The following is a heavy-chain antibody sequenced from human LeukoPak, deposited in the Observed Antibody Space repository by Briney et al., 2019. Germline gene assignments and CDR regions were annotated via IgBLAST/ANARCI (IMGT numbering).Heavy chain of an antibody. V-gene: IGHV1-2*06. CDR2: INPKTGGT. CDR3: ARDLQYYYDSSGSNYFDY. J-gene: IGHJ4*02. D-gene: IGHD3-22*01. CDR1: GYTFAGYY. Sequence: ASVKVSCKASGYTFAGYYMHWMRQAPGQGLEWMGRINPKTGGTNYAQKFQGRVTMTRDTSISTAYMELSRLRSDDTAVYYCARDLQYYYDSSGSNYFDYWGQGTLVTVSS.